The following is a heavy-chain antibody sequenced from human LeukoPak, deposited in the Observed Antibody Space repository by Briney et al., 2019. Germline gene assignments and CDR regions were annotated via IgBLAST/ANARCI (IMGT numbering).Heavy chain of an antibody. D-gene: IGHD3-22*01. CDR1: GFTFSGSA. V-gene: IGHV3-73*01. J-gene: IGHJ4*02. CDR3: TRHDNYYDISGPSH. Sequence: HPGGSLTLSCAASGFTFSGSAMHWVRQASGKGLEWVGRIRSKPNSYATAYAASVKGRFTISRDDSKNTAFLQMKSLKTEDTAVYYCTRHDNYYDISGPSHWGQGTLVTVSS. CDR2: IRSKPNSYAT.